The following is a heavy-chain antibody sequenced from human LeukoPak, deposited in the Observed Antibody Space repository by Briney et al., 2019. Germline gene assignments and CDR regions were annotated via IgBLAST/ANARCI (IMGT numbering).Heavy chain of an antibody. J-gene: IGHJ3*02. CDR1: GGSISSYY. CDR2: IYYSGST. Sequence: PSETLSLTCTVSGGSISSYYWSWIRQPPGKGLEWIGYIYYSGSTNYNPSLKSRVTISVDTSKNQFSLKLSSVTAADTAVYYCARAYSSSSDGFDIWGQGTMVTVSS. CDR3: ARAYSSSSDGFDI. V-gene: IGHV4-59*08. D-gene: IGHD6-13*01.